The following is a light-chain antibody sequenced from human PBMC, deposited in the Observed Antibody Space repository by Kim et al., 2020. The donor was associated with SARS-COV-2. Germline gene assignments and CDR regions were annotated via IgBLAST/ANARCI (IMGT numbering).Light chain of an antibody. CDR2: GAS. Sequence: EIVMTQSPASLSVSPGERATLSCRASQSVSSNLAWYQLKPGRAPRLLIYGASTRATGVPARFSASGSGTEFTLTISSLQSEDFAVYYCQQYNNLVGFGQGTKVDIK. J-gene: IGKJ1*01. V-gene: IGKV3-15*01. CDR3: QQYNNLVG. CDR1: QSVSSN.